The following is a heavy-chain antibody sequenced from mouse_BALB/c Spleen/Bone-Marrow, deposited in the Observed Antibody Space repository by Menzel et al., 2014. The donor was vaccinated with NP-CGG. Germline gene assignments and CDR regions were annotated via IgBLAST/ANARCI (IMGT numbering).Heavy chain of an antibody. J-gene: IGHJ2*01. CDR2: IRNKAYSYTT. Sequence: EVMLVESGGGLVQPGGSLRLSCATSGLTFTDYYMNWVRQPPGKALEWLGFIRNKAYSYTTEYSASVKGRFTISRDNSQSILYLQMNTLRAEDSATYYCARDMGGLLFDYWGQGTTLTVSS. V-gene: IGHV7-3*02. CDR1: GLTFTDYY. CDR3: ARDMGGLLFDY. D-gene: IGHD2-3*01.